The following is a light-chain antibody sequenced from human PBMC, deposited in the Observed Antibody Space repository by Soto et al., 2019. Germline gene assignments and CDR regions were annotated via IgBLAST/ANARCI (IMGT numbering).Light chain of an antibody. Sequence: QSLLRQLASVSGSPGQSITISCTGTISDVGGYNYVSWYQQHPGKAPKLMIYEVSNRPSGVSNRFSGYKSGNTASLTISGLQAEDEADYYCSSYTSSSTLVFGTGTTVTV. CDR2: EVS. V-gene: IGLV2-14*01. CDR1: ISDVGGYNY. J-gene: IGLJ1*01. CDR3: SSYTSSSTLV.